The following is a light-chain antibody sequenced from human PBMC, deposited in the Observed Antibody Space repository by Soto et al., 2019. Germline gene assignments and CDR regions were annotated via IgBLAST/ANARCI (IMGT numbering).Light chain of an antibody. CDR3: QHRSNRPSLT. Sequence: EIVLTQSPATLSLSPGDRATLSCRASQSLTTSLAWYQHLPGQAPRLLIYDASNRAAGVPARFSGSGSGTHFTLTISNIERGDVAVYYCQHRSNRPSLTFGGGTKLEIK. V-gene: IGKV3-11*01. J-gene: IGKJ4*02. CDR1: QSLTTS. CDR2: DAS.